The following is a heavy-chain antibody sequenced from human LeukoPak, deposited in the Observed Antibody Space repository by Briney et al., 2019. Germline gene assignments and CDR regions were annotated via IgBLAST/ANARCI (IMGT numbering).Heavy chain of an antibody. D-gene: IGHD1-1*01. V-gene: IGHV1-46*01. Sequence: ASVKVSCKASGYTFPSYFMHWVRQAPGQGLEWMGIINPTGGSTTYAQKFQGRVTMTRDTSTSTVYMELSSLRSDDTAVYYCARVSHDVYYYGMDVWGQGTTVAVSS. CDR3: ARVSHDVYYYGMDV. CDR1: GYTFPSYF. J-gene: IGHJ6*02. CDR2: INPTGGST.